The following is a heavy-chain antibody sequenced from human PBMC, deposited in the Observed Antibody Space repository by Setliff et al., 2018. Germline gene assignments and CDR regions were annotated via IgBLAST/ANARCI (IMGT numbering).Heavy chain of an antibody. CDR1: GGSFSGYY. D-gene: IGHD5-12*01. Sequence: PSETLSLTCAVYGGSFSGYYWSWIRQPPGKGLEWIGEINHSGSTNYNPSLKSRVTISVDTSKNQFSLKLSSVTAADTAVYYCARGERRWLRFSLDYWGQGTQVTVSS. V-gene: IGHV4-34*01. CDR3: ARGERRWLRFSLDY. CDR2: INHSGST. J-gene: IGHJ4*02.